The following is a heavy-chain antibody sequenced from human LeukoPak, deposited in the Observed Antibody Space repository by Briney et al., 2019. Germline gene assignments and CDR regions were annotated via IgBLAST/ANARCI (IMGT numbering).Heavy chain of an antibody. Sequence: ASVKVSCKASGYTFTDYYMLWVRQAPGQGLEWMGWINPNSGGTNYAQKFQGRVAMTRDTSISTAYMELSRLGSDDTAVYYCARDLHPYIVVVPAAPDYWGQGTLVTVSS. CDR1: GYTFTDYY. J-gene: IGHJ4*02. D-gene: IGHD2-2*01. CDR3: ARDLHPYIVVVPAAPDY. CDR2: INPNSGGT. V-gene: IGHV1-2*02.